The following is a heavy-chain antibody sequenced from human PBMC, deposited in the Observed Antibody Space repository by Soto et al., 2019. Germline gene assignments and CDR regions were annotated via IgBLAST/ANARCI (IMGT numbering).Heavy chain of an antibody. D-gene: IGHD4-17*01. CDR3: ARDGTEYYGEYYDY. CDR1: GFTFSDYY. Sequence: LRLSCATSGFTFSDYYISWIRQAPGKGLEWVSYIGTRGNTKYYADSVRGRFTISRDNAKNSLYLQMNSLRADDTAVYYCARDGTEYYGEYYDYWGQGIPVIVSS. J-gene: IGHJ4*02. V-gene: IGHV3-11*01. CDR2: IGTRGNTK.